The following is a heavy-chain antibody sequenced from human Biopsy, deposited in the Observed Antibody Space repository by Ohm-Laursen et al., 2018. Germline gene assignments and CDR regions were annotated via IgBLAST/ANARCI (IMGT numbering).Heavy chain of an antibody. Sequence: SDTLSLTCTVSGDSVTKYYWSWIRQPPGKGLEWIGHIYYSVMTNYNPSLQSRVSISVDTSRNQVSLTLSSVTAADTAVYYCAKGGHKAWLDSWGQGALVTVSS. CDR2: IYYSVMT. CDR1: GDSVTKYY. J-gene: IGHJ5*01. D-gene: IGHD1-26*01. CDR3: AKGGHKAWLDS. V-gene: IGHV4-59*02.